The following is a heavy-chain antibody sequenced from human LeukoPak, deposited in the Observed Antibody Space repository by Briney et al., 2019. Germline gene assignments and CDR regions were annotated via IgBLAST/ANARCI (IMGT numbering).Heavy chain of an antibody. D-gene: IGHD5-18*01. J-gene: IGHJ4*01. CDR1: GFTFSSYD. CDR3: ARADLRGYSLDY. CDR2: IGTAGDT. Sequence: GGSLRLSCAASGFTFSSYDMYWVRQTTGRGLEWVSGIGTAGDTYSPGSVKGRFTISRENAKNSLYLQMNSLRAGDTAVYYCARADLRGYSLDYWGXXTLVTVSS. V-gene: IGHV3-13*01.